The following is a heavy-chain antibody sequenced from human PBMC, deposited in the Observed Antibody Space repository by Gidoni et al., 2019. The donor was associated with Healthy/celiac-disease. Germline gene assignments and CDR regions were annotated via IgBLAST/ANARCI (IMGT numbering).Heavy chain of an antibody. J-gene: IGHJ4*02. CDR2: IMPIFGTA. CDR3: ALGGELLSYFDY. Sequence: QLQLVQSGTEVKKPGSSVKVSCKASGGTFSIYAISWVRQAPGQVLEWMGGIMPIFGTANDAQKFQGRVTITADESTSTAYMELSSLRSEDTAVYYCALGGELLSYFDYWGQGTRVTVSS. CDR1: GGTFSIYA. D-gene: IGHD1-26*01. V-gene: IGHV1-69*01.